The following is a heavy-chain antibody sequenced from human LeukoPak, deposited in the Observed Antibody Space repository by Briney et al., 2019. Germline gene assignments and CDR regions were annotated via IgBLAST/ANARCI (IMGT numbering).Heavy chain of an antibody. CDR2: INPSGGNT. CDR3: AKMGLKQWPYNYFDY. V-gene: IGHV1-46*02. D-gene: IGHD6-19*01. Sequence: GASVKVSCKASGYTFNGYYMHWVRQAPGQGLEWMGIINPSGGNTDYGQKFQARVAMTSDTSTSTVYMELSSLRSEDTAVYYCAKMGLKQWPYNYFDYWGQGTLVTVSS. J-gene: IGHJ4*02. CDR1: GYTFNGYY.